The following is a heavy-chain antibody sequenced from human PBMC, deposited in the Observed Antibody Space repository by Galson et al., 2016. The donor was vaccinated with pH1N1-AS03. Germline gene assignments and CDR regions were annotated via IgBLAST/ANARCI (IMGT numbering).Heavy chain of an antibody. J-gene: IGHJ6*02. CDR3: ARGLPGDYGMDV. Sequence: SLRLSCAASGFTFNKYSMNWVRQAPGKGLEWVSSIRSRTNYIHDSDSVRGRFTISRDNAKNSLYLHMSSLRADDTAVYYCARGLPGDYGMDVWGQGTTVTVSS. V-gene: IGHV3-21*01. CDR2: IRSRTNYI. D-gene: IGHD7-27*01. CDR1: GFTFNKYS.